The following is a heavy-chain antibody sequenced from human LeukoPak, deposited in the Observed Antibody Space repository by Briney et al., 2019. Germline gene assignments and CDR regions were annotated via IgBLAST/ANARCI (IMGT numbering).Heavy chain of an antibody. J-gene: IGHJ4*02. CDR3: AREGVGQWRHFDY. Sequence: GGSLRLSCAASGFTFSNFYMTWIRQAPGKGLEWVSYITNSGSAVEYADSVKGRFTMSRDNGQNSLYLQMNSLRPDDTAIYYCAREGVGQWRHFDYWGQGTLVTVSS. D-gene: IGHD6-19*01. V-gene: IGHV3-11*04. CDR1: GFTFSNFY. CDR2: ITNSGSAV.